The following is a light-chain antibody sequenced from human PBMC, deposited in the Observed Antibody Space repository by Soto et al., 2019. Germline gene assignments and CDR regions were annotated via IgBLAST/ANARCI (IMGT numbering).Light chain of an antibody. Sequence: DIQMTQSPSSLSASMGDRVTITCRASQSIGTSLSWHQQKSGRAPKLLIHAASTLQSGVPSRFSGSGSGTDFTLTISSLQPEDVAVYYCQQSYSTLYTFGQGTNLEIK. CDR3: QQSYSTLYT. J-gene: IGKJ2*01. V-gene: IGKV1-39*01. CDR2: AAS. CDR1: QSIGTS.